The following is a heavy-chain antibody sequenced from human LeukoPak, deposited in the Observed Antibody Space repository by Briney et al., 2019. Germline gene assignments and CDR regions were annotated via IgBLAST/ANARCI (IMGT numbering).Heavy chain of an antibody. CDR3: ARHGGSGWYGGWFDP. CDR2: IHYTGST. J-gene: IGHJ5*02. CDR1: GGSISNSSYY. Sequence: PSETLSLTCSVSGGSISNSSYYWGWIRQPPGKGLEWIGSIHYTGSTYYNPSLKSRVTISVDTSKNQFSLKLSSVTAADTAVYSCARHGGSGWYGGWFDPWGQGTLVTVSS. D-gene: IGHD6-19*01. V-gene: IGHV4-39*01.